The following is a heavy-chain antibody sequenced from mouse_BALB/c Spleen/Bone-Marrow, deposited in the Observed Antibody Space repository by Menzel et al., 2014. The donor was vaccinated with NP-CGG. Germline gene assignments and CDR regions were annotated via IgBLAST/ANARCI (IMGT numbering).Heavy chain of an antibody. Sequence: EVKLMESGPSLVKPSQTLSLTCSVTGDSITSGYWNWIRKFPGNKLEYMGYISYSGNTYYNPSLKSRISITRDTSKNXYFLQLNSVTTEDTATYYCATYDGYCFDYWGQGTTLTVSS. CDR2: ISYSGNT. D-gene: IGHD2-3*01. V-gene: IGHV3-8*02. CDR3: ATYDGYCFDY. CDR1: GDSITSGY. J-gene: IGHJ2*01.